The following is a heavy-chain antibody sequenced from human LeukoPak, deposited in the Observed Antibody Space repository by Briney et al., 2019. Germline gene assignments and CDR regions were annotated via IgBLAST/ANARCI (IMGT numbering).Heavy chain of an antibody. D-gene: IGHD2-2*01. J-gene: IGHJ6*03. V-gene: IGHV1-18*01. CDR2: SSAYNGNT. Sequence: GASVKVSCKASGYTFTSYGISWVRQAPGQGLEWMGWSSAYNGNTNCAQKLQGRVTMTTDTSTSTAYMELRSLRSDDTAVYYCARAQYCSSTSCYSYYYYYMDVWGKGTTVTVSS. CDR1: GYTFTSYG. CDR3: ARAQYCSSTSCYSYYYYYMDV.